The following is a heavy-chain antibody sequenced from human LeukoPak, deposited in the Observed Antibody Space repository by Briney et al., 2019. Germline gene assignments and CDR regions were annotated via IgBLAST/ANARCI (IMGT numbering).Heavy chain of an antibody. D-gene: IGHD4-17*01. CDR1: GFTFSSYS. CDR3: AKYRGYGDMYYFDY. J-gene: IGHJ4*02. CDR2: ISSSSSYI. Sequence: PGGSLRLSCAASGFTFSSYSMNWVRQAPGKGLEWVSSISSSSSYIYYADSVKGRFTISRDNSKNTLYLQMNSLRAEDTAVYYCAKYRGYGDMYYFDYWGQGTLVTVSS. V-gene: IGHV3-21*04.